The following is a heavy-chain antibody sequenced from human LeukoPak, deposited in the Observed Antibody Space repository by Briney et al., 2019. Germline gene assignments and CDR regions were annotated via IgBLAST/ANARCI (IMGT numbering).Heavy chain of an antibody. D-gene: IGHD2-2*01. CDR2: ISSSNSHI. Sequence: GGSLRLSCAASGFTVSSYYMSWVRQASGKGLEWVSYISSSNSHIYYADSVKGRFTISRDNAKNSLYLQMNSLRVEDTAVYYCARGFYCSSTSCSTGFDYWGQGTLVTVSS. V-gene: IGHV3-21*01. J-gene: IGHJ4*02. CDR1: GFTVSSYY. CDR3: ARGFYCSSTSCSTGFDY.